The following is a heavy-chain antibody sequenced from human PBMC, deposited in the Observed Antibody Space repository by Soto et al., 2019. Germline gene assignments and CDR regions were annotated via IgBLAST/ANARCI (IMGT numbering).Heavy chain of an antibody. J-gene: IGHJ4*02. D-gene: IGHD3-16*01. CDR3: ARRWGESANLLSLFRSDF. CDR2: ISGSGGST. Sequence: GGSLRLSCAASGFTFSSYAMSWVRQAPGKGLEWVSAISGSGGSTYYADSVKGRFTISRDNSKNTLYLQMNSLRAEDTAVYYCARRWGESANLLSLFRSDFWGQGTLVTVSS. V-gene: IGHV3-23*01. CDR1: GFTFSSYA.